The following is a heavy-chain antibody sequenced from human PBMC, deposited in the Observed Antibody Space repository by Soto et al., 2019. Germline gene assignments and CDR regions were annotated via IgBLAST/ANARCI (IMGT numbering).Heavy chain of an antibody. CDR2: ISGRGDST. Sequence: EVQLLESGGILVHPGGSLRLSCAASGFTFSSYAMTWVRQAPGKGLEWVSAISGRGDSTYYADSVKGRFTISRDQSKNTRYLQMHSLRAEDTAVYFCAKARDNVADRYYFDDWGQGTLVTVSS. V-gene: IGHV3-23*01. J-gene: IGHJ4*02. CDR1: GFTFSSYA. CDR3: AKARDNVADRYYFDD. D-gene: IGHD2-8*01.